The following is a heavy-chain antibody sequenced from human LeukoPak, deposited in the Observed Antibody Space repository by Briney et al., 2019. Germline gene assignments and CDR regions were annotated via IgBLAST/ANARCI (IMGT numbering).Heavy chain of an antibody. V-gene: IGHV1-69*05. CDR3: ARTPLTCSGGSCWFDP. J-gene: IGHJ5*02. Sequence: SVKVSCKASGGTFSSYAISWVRQSPGQGLEWMGRIIPIFGTANYAQKFQGRVTITTDESTSTAYMELSSLRSEDTAVYYCARTPLTCSGGSCWFDPWGQGTLVTVSS. D-gene: IGHD2-15*01. CDR2: IIPIFGTA. CDR1: GGTFSSYA.